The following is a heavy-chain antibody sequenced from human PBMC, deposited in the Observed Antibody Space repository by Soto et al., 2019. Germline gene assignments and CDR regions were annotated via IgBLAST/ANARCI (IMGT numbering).Heavy chain of an antibody. Sequence: PGGSLRLSCAASGFTFSDYYMSWIRQAPGKGLEWVSYISSSGSTIYYADSVKGRFTISRDNAKNSLYLQMNSLRAEDTAVYYCARDGLGYSSSWYFLSQYYGMDVWGQGTKVTVSS. CDR3: ARDGLGYSSSWYFLSQYYGMDV. D-gene: IGHD6-13*01. J-gene: IGHJ6*02. CDR2: ISSSGSTI. CDR1: GFTFSDYY. V-gene: IGHV3-11*01.